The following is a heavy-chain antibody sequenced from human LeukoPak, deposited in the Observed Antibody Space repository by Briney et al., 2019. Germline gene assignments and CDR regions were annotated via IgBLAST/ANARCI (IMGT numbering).Heavy chain of an antibody. CDR2: IYYSGST. D-gene: IGHD3-22*01. J-gene: IGHJ4*02. CDR3: ARAFGGSGFYFDY. V-gene: IGHV4-59*01. CDR1: GGSISSYY. Sequence: PSETLSLTCTVSGGSISSYYWSWIRQPPRKGLEWIGYIYYSGSTNYNPSLKSRVTISVDTSKNQFPLKLSSVTAAATDVYSCARAFGGSGFYFDYWGQGTLVTVSS.